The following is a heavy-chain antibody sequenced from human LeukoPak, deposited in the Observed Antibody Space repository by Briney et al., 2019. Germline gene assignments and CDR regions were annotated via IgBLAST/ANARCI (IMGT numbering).Heavy chain of an antibody. Sequence: GGSLRLSCAASGFTFSSYAMSWVRQAPGKGLEWLSVIRGSGDNTYYADSVKGRFTISRDNSKSTLYLQMNSLRAEDTAVYYCAKVYSGSQGDYWGQGTLVTVSS. J-gene: IGHJ4*02. CDR3: AKVYSGSQGDY. D-gene: IGHD1-26*01. CDR2: IRGSGDNT. CDR1: GFTFSSYA. V-gene: IGHV3-23*01.